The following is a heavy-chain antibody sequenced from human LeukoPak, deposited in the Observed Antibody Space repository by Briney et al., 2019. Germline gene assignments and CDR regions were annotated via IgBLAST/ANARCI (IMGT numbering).Heavy chain of an antibody. V-gene: IGHV3-74*01. Sequence: GGSLRLSCAASGFNFSSYWMHWVRQAPGKGLVWVSRINSDGSSTSYADSVKGRFTISRDNAKNTLYLQMNSLRAEDTAVYYCAREWRGYYYDSGGYYLLDAFDIWGQGTMVIVSS. CDR1: GFNFSSYW. D-gene: IGHD3-22*01. J-gene: IGHJ3*02. CDR2: INSDGSST. CDR3: AREWRGYYYDSGGYYLLDAFDI.